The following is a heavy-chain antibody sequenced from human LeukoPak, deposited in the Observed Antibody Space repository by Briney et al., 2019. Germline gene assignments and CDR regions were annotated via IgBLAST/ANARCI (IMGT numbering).Heavy chain of an antibody. J-gene: IGHJ4*02. V-gene: IGHV3-23*01. D-gene: IGHD1-26*01. Sequence: GGSLRLSCAASGFTFSSYAMSWVRQAPGKGLEWVSGISGSGGATYYADSVKGRFTISRDNSKNTLYLQMNSLRAEDTAVYYCAKVLVGATKNFDYWGQGTLVTVSS. CDR2: ISGSGGAT. CDR3: AKVLVGATKNFDY. CDR1: GFTFSSYA.